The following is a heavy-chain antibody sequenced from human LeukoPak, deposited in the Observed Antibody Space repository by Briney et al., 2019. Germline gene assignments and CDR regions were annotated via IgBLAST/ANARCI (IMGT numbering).Heavy chain of an antibody. CDR1: GYTFSSYY. Sequence: ASVKVSCKASGYTFSSYYMHWVRQAPGQGLEWMGVINPSGGSTTYAQKFQGRVTMTRDTFTSTVYMELSSLRSEDTAVYYCARDSNYYDSGHCNYWGQGTLVTVSS. J-gene: IGHJ4*02. D-gene: IGHD3-22*01. CDR2: INPSGGST. V-gene: IGHV1-46*01. CDR3: ARDSNYYDSGHCNY.